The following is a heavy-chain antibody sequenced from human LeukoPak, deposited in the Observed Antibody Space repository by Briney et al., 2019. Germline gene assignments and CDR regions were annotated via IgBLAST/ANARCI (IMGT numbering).Heavy chain of an antibody. V-gene: IGHV1-8*01. CDR3: VGGSYYKN. J-gene: IGHJ4*02. CDR2: MNPNSGNT. CDR1: GYTLTRYD. D-gene: IGHD3-10*01. Sequence: ASVKVSCKASGYTLTRYDINWVRQATGQGLEWMGWMNPNSGNTGYAQKFQGRVTMTRNISINTAYMDLSSLRSEDTAVYYYVGGSYYKNWGQGTLVTVSS.